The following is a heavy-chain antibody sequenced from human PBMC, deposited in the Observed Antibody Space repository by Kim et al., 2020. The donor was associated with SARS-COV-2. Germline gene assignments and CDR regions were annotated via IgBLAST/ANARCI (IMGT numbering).Heavy chain of an antibody. CDR1: GGSIIHYY. CDR2: IYSSGTA. V-gene: IGHV4-4*07. J-gene: IGHJ4*02. D-gene: IGHD6-25*01. Sequence: SETLSLTCAVSGGSIIHYYWRWMRQPAGRGLEWIGRIYSSGTAEYNPSLKSRVTMSVDTSKNQFSLELRSVTAADTAVYYCAREGTAAALDFWGQGTLVSVSS. CDR3: AREGTAAALDF.